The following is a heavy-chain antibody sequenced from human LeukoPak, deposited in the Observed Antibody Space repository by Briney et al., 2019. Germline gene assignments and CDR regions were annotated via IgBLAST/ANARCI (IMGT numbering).Heavy chain of an antibody. V-gene: IGHV1-2*06. D-gene: IGHD4-11*01. J-gene: IGHJ5*02. CDR1: GYTFTGYY. Sequence: GASVKVSCKASGYTFTGYYMHWVRQAPGQGLEWMGRINPNSGGTNYAQKFQGEVTMTRDTSISTAYMELSRLRSDDTAVYYCARVSNYVNFGFDPWGQGTLVTVSS. CDR3: ARVSNYVNFGFDP. CDR2: INPNSGGT.